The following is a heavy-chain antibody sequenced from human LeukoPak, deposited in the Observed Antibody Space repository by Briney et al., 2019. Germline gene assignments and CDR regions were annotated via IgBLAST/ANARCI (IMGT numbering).Heavy chain of an antibody. Sequence: SETLSLTCAVYGGSFSGNYWTLIRQTPGRGLEWIGESSPTGDITGYNPSLKGRATISVDSSKNQFSLKSTSVTAADTGVYYCARVPDFIARPCDSWGPGTQVTVSS. J-gene: IGHJ4*02. D-gene: IGHD2-21*01. CDR1: GGSFSGNY. CDR3: ARVPDFIARPCDS. CDR2: SSPTGDIT. V-gene: IGHV4-34*01.